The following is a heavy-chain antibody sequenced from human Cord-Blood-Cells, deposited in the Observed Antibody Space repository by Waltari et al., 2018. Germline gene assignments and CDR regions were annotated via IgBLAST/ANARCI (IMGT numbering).Heavy chain of an antibody. CDR1: GFSLSNARMG. Sequence: QVTLKESGPVLVKPTETLTLTCTVSGFSLSNARMGVSWIRQPPGKALEWLAHIFSNDEKSYSTTLKSRLTISKDTAKSRVGLTRTNRDPVGHAKFYCERVLFRGGGVGSDAFDIWGQGTMVTVSS. J-gene: IGHJ3*02. CDR2: IFSNDEK. CDR3: ERVLFRGGGVGSDAFDI. V-gene: IGHV2-26*01. D-gene: IGHD3-10*02.